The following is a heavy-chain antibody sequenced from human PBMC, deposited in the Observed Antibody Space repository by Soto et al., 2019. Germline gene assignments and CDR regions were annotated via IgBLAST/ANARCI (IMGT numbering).Heavy chain of an antibody. CDR2: INRDGSKK. Sequence: EVQLEESGGDLVQPGGSLRLSCVASGFTLSAYWMTWVRQAPGKGLEWVANINRDGSKKSYLDSVRGRFTISRDNVGNSLYLQMDSMRAADTALYYCARDVSPGSSSLYLAAFDIWGQGTMVTVSS. CDR3: ARDVSPGSSSLYLAAFDI. V-gene: IGHV3-7*05. CDR1: GFTLSAYW. J-gene: IGHJ3*02. D-gene: IGHD6-13*01.